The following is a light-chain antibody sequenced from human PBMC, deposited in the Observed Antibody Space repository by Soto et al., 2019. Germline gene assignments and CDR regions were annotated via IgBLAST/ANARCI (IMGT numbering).Light chain of an antibody. CDR1: QSVSNRY. Sequence: EIVFKQHPGTLSLSPGERATLSCWASQSVSNRYLAWYQQPPGQDHRLLIDDASNRAARIPARFSGIGSGTDFTLTISSLEPEDFAVYYCQQYGSSPRTFGQGTRLEIK. CDR3: QQYGSSPRT. V-gene: IGKV3-20*01. CDR2: DAS. J-gene: IGKJ5*01.